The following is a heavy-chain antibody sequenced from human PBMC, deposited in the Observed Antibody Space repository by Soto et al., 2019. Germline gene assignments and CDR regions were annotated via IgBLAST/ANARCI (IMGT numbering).Heavy chain of an antibody. V-gene: IGHV3-30*18. CDR2: ISYDGSNK. D-gene: IGHD3-22*01. Sequence: PGGSLRLSCAASGFTFSSYGMHWVRQAPGKGLEWVAVISYDGSNKYYADSVKGRFTISRDNSKNTLYLQMNSLRAEDTAVYYCAKASTMIVVVIPFDYWGQGT. J-gene: IGHJ4*02. CDR1: GFTFSSYG. CDR3: AKASTMIVVVIPFDY.